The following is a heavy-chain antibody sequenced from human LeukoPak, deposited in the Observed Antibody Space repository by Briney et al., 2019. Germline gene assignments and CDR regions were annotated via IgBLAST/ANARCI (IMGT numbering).Heavy chain of an antibody. V-gene: IGHV4-39*07. CDR3: ARQPNIVVVDNWFDP. J-gene: IGHJ5*02. CDR1: GGSITSSGFY. CDR2: IYYGGSP. D-gene: IGHD2-15*01. Sequence: SDTLSLTCTVSGGSITSSGFYWGWIRQPPGKGLEWIGNIYYGGSPYYNPSLKSRVTISVDTSKNQFSLKLSSVTAADTAVYYCARQPNIVVVDNWFDPWGQGTLVAVSS.